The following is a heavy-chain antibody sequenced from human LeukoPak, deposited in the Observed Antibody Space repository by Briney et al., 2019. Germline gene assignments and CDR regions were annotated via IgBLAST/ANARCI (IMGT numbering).Heavy chain of an antibody. CDR1: GFTFDDYA. CDR2: ISWNSGSI. D-gene: IGHD5-24*01. CDR3: AGTVDGYTKVFDY. V-gene: IGHV3-9*01. J-gene: IGHJ4*02. Sequence: GGSLRLSCAAAGFTFDDYAMHWVRQAPGKGLEWVSGISWNSGSIGYADSVKGRFTISRDNAKNSLYLQMNSLRAEDTALYYCAGTVDGYTKVFDYWGQGTLVTVSS.